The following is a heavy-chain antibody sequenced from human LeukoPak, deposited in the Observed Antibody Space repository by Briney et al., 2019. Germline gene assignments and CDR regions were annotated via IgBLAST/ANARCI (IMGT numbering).Heavy chain of an antibody. CDR3: ARGPASPLADRPNFDY. J-gene: IGHJ4*02. CDR2: ISSSGST. CDR1: GDSISSGDYY. Sequence: SQTLSLTCTVSGDSISSGDYYWSWIRQPAGKGLEWIGRISSSGSTNYNPSLKSRVTISVDTSKNQFSLKLTSVTAADTAVYYCARGPASPLADRPNFDYWGQGTLVTVSS. V-gene: IGHV4-61*02.